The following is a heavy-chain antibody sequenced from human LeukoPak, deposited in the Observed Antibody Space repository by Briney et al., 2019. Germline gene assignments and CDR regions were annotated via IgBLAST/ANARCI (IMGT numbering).Heavy chain of an antibody. Sequence: GGSLRLSCAASGFTSDDYAMHWVRQAPGKGLEWVSGISWNSGSIGYADSVKGRFTISRDNAKNSLYLQMNSLRAEDTALYYCAKDVRLYPDSSSCYDYWGQGTLVTVSS. D-gene: IGHD6-13*01. V-gene: IGHV3-9*02. CDR1: GFTSDDYA. CDR3: AKDVRLYPDSSSCYDY. CDR2: ISWNSGSI. J-gene: IGHJ4*02.